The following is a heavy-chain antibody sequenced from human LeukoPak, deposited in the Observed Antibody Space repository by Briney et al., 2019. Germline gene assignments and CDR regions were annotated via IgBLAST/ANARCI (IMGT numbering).Heavy chain of an antibody. Sequence: PSETLSLTCTVSGGSISSGGYYWSWIRQHPGKGLEWFGYIYYSGSTYYNPSLKSRVTISVDTSKNQFSLKLSSVTAADTAVYYCARRIAAAGTFDYWGQGTLVTVSS. V-gene: IGHV4-31*03. CDR2: IYYSGST. CDR1: GGSISSGGYY. CDR3: ARRIAAAGTFDY. J-gene: IGHJ4*02. D-gene: IGHD6-13*01.